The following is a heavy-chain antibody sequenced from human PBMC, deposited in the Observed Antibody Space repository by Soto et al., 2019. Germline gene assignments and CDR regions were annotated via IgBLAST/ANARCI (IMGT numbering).Heavy chain of an antibody. CDR3: AIPRGGSSGAPGHNFYGMDV. V-gene: IGHV3-53*05. J-gene: IGHJ6*02. CDR2: IDSGGST. CDR1: GFTVSSNY. D-gene: IGHD2-15*01. Sequence: PGGPMRLSCAVSGFTVSSNYMGWVSQAQGKGLEWVSDIIDSGGSTYYADSVKGRFTISRDNSKNTRYLQMGSLRAEDMAVYYCAIPRGGSSGAPGHNFYGMDVWGQGTTVTVSS.